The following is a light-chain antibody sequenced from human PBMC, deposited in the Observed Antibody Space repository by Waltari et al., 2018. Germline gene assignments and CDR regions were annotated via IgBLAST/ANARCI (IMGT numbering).Light chain of an antibody. CDR1: QSVGTY. Sequence: IVLTQSPGTLSLSPGERATLSCRASQSVGTYLAWYQQTPGQAPRLLIYGAYSRAAGSPDRFSGSGYGTDFSLTISRLEPEDFAVYFCQHHLRLPTTFGQGTKVEIK. CDR2: GAY. J-gene: IGKJ1*01. CDR3: QHHLRLPTT. V-gene: IGKV3-20*01.